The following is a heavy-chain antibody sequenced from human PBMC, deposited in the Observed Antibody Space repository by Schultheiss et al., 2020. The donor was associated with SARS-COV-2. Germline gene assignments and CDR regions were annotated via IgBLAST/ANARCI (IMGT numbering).Heavy chain of an antibody. J-gene: IGHJ6*02. Sequence: GGSLRLSCAASGFTFSSYGMHWVRQAPGKGLEWVAVISYDGSNKYYADSVKGRFTISRDNSKNTLYLQMNSLRAEDTAVYYCARVGRSYDFWSGYRGYYYGMDVWGQGTTVTVSS. CDR1: GFTFSSYG. V-gene: IGHV3-30*03. CDR3: ARVGRSYDFWSGYRGYYYGMDV. D-gene: IGHD3-3*01. CDR2: ISYDGSNK.